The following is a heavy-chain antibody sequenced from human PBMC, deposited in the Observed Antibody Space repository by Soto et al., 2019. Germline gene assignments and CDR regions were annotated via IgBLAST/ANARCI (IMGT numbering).Heavy chain of an antibody. V-gene: IGHV4-34*01. Sequence: PSETLSLTCAVYGGSFSCYYWSWIRQPPGKGLEWIGEINHSGSTNYNPSLKSRVTISVDTSKNQFSLKLSSVTAADTAVYYCARAFSSGWYYYYGMDVWGQGTTVTVSS. CDR3: ARAFSSGWYYYYGMDV. CDR2: INHSGST. CDR1: GGSFSCYY. J-gene: IGHJ6*02. D-gene: IGHD6-19*01.